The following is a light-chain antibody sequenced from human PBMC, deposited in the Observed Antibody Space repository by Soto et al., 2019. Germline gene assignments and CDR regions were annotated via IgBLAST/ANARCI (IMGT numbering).Light chain of an antibody. J-gene: IGKJ1*01. CDR1: QNVLSNY. V-gene: IGKV3-20*01. CDR3: QQYVSSPWA. Sequence: EIVLTQSQGTLSLSPGESATLSCCASQNVLSNYLAWYQQKPGQAPRLLIYGASTRATGIPDRFGGSGSGTEFTLTISSLQSEDFAVYYCQQYVSSPWAFGQGTKVDIK. CDR2: GAS.